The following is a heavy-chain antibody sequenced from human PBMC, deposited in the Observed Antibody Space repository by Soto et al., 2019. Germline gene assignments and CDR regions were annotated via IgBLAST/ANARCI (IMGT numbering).Heavy chain of an antibody. V-gene: IGHV4-34*01. CDR2: INHSGST. CDR1: GGSFSGYY. CDR3: ASLAGNTYCGGDCYSAAIDY. J-gene: IGHJ4*02. D-gene: IGHD2-21*02. Sequence: QVQLQQWGAGLLKPSETLSLTCAVYGGSFSGYYWSWIRQPPGKVLEWIGEINHSGSTNYNPSLKSRVTISVDTSKNQFSLKLSSVTAADTAVYYCASLAGNTYCGGDCYSAAIDYWGQGTLVTVSS.